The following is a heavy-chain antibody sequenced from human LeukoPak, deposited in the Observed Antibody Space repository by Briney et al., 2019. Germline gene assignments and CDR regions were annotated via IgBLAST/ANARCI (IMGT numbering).Heavy chain of an antibody. CDR2: ISGYNGYT. Sequence: ASVKVSCKASGYTFTSYGISWVRQAPGQGLEWMGWISGYNGYTHYAHNLQGRVAMTTDTSTSTAYMELRSLRSDDTAVYYCARDEARYSSGYYPNWFDPWGQGTLVTVSS. J-gene: IGHJ5*02. D-gene: IGHD3-22*01. CDR3: ARDEARYSSGYYPNWFDP. V-gene: IGHV1-18*01. CDR1: GYTFTSYG.